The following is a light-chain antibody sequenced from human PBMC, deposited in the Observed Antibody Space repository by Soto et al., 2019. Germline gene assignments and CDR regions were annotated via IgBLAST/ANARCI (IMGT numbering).Light chain of an antibody. CDR3: KQSHSIPRT. Sequence: DIQMTQSPSSLSASVGDRVTITCRASQSINSYLNWYQQKPGKAPKLLIYAASSLQSGVPSRFSGSGSGTDFTLTISSLQPEDFATYLCKQSHSIPRTFGHGTNLDIK. V-gene: IGKV1-39*01. J-gene: IGKJ1*01. CDR2: AAS. CDR1: QSINSY.